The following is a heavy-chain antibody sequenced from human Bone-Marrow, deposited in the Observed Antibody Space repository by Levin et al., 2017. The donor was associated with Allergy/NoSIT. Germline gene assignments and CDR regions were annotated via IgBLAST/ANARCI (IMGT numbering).Heavy chain of an antibody. CDR2: ISSSSSYI. CDR1: GFTFSSYS. Sequence: GGSLRLSCAASGFTFSSYSMNWVRQAPGKGLEWVSSISSSSSYIYYADSVKGRFTISRDNAKNSLYLQMNSLRAEDTAVYYCARGKRDYSGYDFSRPDGNYYDYDGMDVWGQGTTVTVSS. D-gene: IGHD5-12*01. CDR3: ARGKRDYSGYDFSRPDGNYYDYDGMDV. V-gene: IGHV3-21*01. J-gene: IGHJ6*02.